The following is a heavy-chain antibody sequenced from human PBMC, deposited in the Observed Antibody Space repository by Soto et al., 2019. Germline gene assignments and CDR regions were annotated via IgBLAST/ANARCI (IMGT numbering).Heavy chain of an antibody. Sequence: ASVKVSCKAAGYTFTSYGISWVRQAPGQGLEWMGWISAYNGNTNYAQKLQGRVTMTTDTSTSTAYMELRSLRSDDTAVYYCARDRSSSWYWCYFDYWGQGTLVTVSS. CDR2: ISAYNGNT. CDR3: ARDRSSSWYWCYFDY. D-gene: IGHD6-13*01. J-gene: IGHJ4*02. CDR1: GYTFTSYG. V-gene: IGHV1-18*01.